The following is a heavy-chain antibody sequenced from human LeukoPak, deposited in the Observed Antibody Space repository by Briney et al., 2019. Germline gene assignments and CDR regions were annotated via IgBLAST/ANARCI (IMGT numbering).Heavy chain of an antibody. CDR1: GGSISSYY. J-gene: IGHJ6*03. CDR2: IYTSGSN. CDR3: ARRRGYCSSTSCYPYYYYYYYMDV. D-gene: IGHD2-2*01. Sequence: SETLSLTCTVSGGSISSYYWSWIRQPPGKGLEWIGYIYTSGSNNYNPPPKSRVTISVDTSKNQSSLKWSSVTAADTSVYYCARRRGYCSSTSCYPYYYYYYYMDVWGKGTTVSVSS. V-gene: IGHV4-4*09.